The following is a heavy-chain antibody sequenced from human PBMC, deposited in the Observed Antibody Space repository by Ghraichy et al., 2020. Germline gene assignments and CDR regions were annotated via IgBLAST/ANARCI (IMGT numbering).Heavy chain of an antibody. V-gene: IGHV3-66*01. Sequence: GGSLRLSCAASGFTVTTNYMSWVRLAPGKGLEWVSLIYTGGTTYDSDTVKGRFTISRNNTKSTVYLQMNSLRADDTAVYYCAIGTSGSSYYFDYWGQGTLVTVSS. J-gene: IGHJ4*02. D-gene: IGHD2-2*01. CDR2: IYTGGTT. CDR1: GFTVTTNY. CDR3: AIGTSGSSYYFDY.